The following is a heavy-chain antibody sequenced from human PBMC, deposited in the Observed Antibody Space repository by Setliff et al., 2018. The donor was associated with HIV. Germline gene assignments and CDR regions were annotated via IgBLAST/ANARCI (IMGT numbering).Heavy chain of an antibody. CDR3: ARQTATGTSATFDS. CDR2: THASGTT. D-gene: IGHD2-21*02. CDR1: GGSISGDF. V-gene: IGHV4-4*07. J-gene: IGHJ4*02. Sequence: PSETLSLTCTVSGGSISGDFWTWIRQPAGEGLEWIGRTHASGTTQCEPSLKSRCSMSIDTSKNQSSLKLSSVTAADTAVYYCARQTATGTSATFDSWGQGSLVTVSS.